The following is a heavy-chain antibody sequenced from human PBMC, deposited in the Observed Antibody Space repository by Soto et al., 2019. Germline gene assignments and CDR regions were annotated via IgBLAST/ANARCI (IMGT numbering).Heavy chain of an antibody. Sequence: QVQLVQSGAEVKKPGSSVKVSCKASGGTFSSYANSWVRQAPGQGLEWMGGIIPIFGTANYAQKFQGRVTITADESTSTAYMELSSLRSEDTAVYYCAREGGPDIAAAGYDAFDIWGQGTMVTVSS. D-gene: IGHD6-13*01. CDR2: IIPIFGTA. J-gene: IGHJ3*02. CDR1: GGTFSSYA. V-gene: IGHV1-69*01. CDR3: AREGGPDIAAAGYDAFDI.